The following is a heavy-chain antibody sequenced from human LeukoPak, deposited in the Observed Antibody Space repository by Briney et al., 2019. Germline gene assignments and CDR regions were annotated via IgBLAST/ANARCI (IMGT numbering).Heavy chain of an antibody. Sequence: GGSLRLSCAASGFTFSSYSMNWVRQAPGKGLEWVSYISSSSSTIYYADSVKGRFTISRDNAKNSLYLQMNSLRAEDTALYYCAKDMAYYYDSSGLDYWGQGTLVTVSS. V-gene: IGHV3-48*01. CDR2: ISSSSSTI. J-gene: IGHJ4*02. D-gene: IGHD3-22*01. CDR1: GFTFSSYS. CDR3: AKDMAYYYDSSGLDY.